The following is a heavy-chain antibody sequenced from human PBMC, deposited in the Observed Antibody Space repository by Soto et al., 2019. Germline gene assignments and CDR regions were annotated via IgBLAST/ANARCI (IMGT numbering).Heavy chain of an antibody. J-gene: IGHJ4*02. CDR2: IYYSGST. CDR3: ARLWDNLDY. V-gene: IGHV4-59*08. D-gene: IGHD1-1*01. Sequence: SETLSLTCTVSGVSISSYYWSWIRQPPGKGLEWIGYIYYSGSTNYNPSLKSRVTISVDTSKNQFSLKLSSVTAADTAVYYCARLWDNLDYWGQGTLVTVSS. CDR1: GVSISSYY.